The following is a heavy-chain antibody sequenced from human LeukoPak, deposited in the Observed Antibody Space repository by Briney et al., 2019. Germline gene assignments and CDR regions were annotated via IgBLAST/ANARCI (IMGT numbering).Heavy chain of an antibody. J-gene: IGHJ6*03. Sequence: PSETLSLTCTVSGGSISSYYWSWIRQPPGKGLEWIGYIYYSGSTNYNPSLRSRATISVDTSKNQFSLKLSSVTAADTAVYYCARGGYSSGWYVYYYYYMDVWGKGTTVTVSS. CDR2: IYYSGST. D-gene: IGHD6-19*01. CDR1: GGSISSYY. CDR3: ARGGYSSGWYVYYYYYMDV. V-gene: IGHV4-59*12.